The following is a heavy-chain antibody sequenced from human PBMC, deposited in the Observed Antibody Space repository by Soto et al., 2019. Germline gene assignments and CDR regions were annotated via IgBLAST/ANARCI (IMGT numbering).Heavy chain of an antibody. D-gene: IGHD2-15*01. CDR1: GFSFSDFS. CDR3: ARDCAGTCWFAY. CDR2: INRDSSVI. J-gene: IGHJ4*02. V-gene: IGHV3-48*01. Sequence: EVQLVESGGGKVQPGGSLRLSCAGSGFSFSDFSMNWVRQAPGKGLEWISYINRDSSVIMYADSLRGRVTISRDNAKNTLFLQINRLRVEVTAVYYCARDCAGTCWFAYWCPGIPVTVSS.